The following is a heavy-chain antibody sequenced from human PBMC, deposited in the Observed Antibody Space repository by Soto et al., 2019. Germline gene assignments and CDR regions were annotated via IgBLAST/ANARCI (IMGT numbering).Heavy chain of an antibody. D-gene: IGHD3-10*01. J-gene: IGHJ4*02. Sequence: EVQLVESGGGLIQPGGSLRLSCAVSGFTVSNNYMSWVRQAPGKGLEGVSVIYSGGYTAYGDSVKGRFTISRDNSKNNLYLQSKSLGAADRAGFSRGTPPGGGGYWGQGTLVTVSS. V-gene: IGHV3-53*01. CDR2: IYSGGYT. CDR1: GFTVSNNY. CDR3: GTPPGGGGY.